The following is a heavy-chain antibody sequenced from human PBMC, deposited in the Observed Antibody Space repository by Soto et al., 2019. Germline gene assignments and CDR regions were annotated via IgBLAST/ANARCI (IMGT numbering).Heavy chain of an antibody. CDR3: ALSGSYAVRWFDP. D-gene: IGHD1-26*01. Sequence: GGSLRLSCAASGFTFSSYGMHCVRQAPGKGLEWVAVISYDGSNKYYADSVKGRFTISRDNSKNTLYLQMNSLRAEDTAVYYCALSGSYAVRWFDPWGQGTLVTVSS. CDR1: GFTFSSYG. J-gene: IGHJ5*02. V-gene: IGHV3-30*03. CDR2: ISYDGSNK.